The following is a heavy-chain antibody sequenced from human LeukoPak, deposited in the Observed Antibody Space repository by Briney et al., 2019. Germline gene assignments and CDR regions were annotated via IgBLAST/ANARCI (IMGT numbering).Heavy chain of an antibody. CDR3: ARGDDTAMVTMS. Sequence: NPGGSLRLSCAASGFTFTTYAMHWVRQAPGKGLDRVAVISYDGSDKYYADSVKGRFTISRDDSKNTLYLQMNSLRAEDTAVYYCARGDDTAMVTMSWGQGTLVTVSS. CDR1: GFTFTTYA. V-gene: IGHV3-30-3*01. J-gene: IGHJ5*02. CDR2: ISYDGSDK. D-gene: IGHD5-18*01.